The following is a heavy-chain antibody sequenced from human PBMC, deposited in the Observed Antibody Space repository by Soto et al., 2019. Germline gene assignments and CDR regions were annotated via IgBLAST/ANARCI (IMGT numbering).Heavy chain of an antibody. V-gene: IGHV4-59*08. CDR2: IYYSGST. CDR1: GDSISSYY. Sequence: SETLSLTCTVSGDSISSYYWSWIRQPPGKGLEWIGYIYYSGSTNYNPSLKSRVTISVDTSKNQFSLKLSSVTAADTAVYYCARHVNYDILTGYHYYMDVWGKGTTVTVSS. CDR3: ARHVNYDILTGYHYYMDV. J-gene: IGHJ6*03. D-gene: IGHD3-9*01.